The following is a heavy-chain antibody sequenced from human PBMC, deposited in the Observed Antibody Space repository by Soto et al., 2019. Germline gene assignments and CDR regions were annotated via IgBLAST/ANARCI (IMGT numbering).Heavy chain of an antibody. CDR3: ASGYESRGAGCFDI. J-gene: IGHJ3*02. CDR1: CYTFTSDG. D-gene: IGHD3-22*01. CDR2: ISAYNGNR. V-gene: IGHV1-18*01. Sequence: ASVKVSCNASCYTFTSDGISLVRQARGQGLEWMGWISAYNGNRNYARKLQGRVTMTTETSTSTAYMELRSLRSDGTAVYYCASGYESRGAGCFDISGQGRMFRVSS.